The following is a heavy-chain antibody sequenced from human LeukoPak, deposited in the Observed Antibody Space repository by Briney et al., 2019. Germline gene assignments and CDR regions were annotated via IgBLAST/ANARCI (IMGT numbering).Heavy chain of an antibody. J-gene: IGHJ4*02. CDR2: INHSGST. CDR3: ARANYYDSSGYSY. V-gene: IGHV4-34*01. Sequence: KPSETLYITCAVDGGSFSGYYWSWIRQRPGKGLEWIGEINHSGSTNYNPSLKSRVTISVDTSKNQFSLKLSSVTAADTAVHYCARANYYDSSGYSYWGQGTLVTVSS. D-gene: IGHD3-22*01. CDR1: GGSFSGYY.